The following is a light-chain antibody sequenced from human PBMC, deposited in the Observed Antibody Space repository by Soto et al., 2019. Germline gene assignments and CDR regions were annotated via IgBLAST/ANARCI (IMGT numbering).Light chain of an antibody. V-gene: IGLV1-40*01. CDR1: SSNIGALYD. CDR2: DND. CDR3: QSYDNSLSGHVV. Sequence: QSVLTQPPSVSGAPGQRVPISCTGSSSNIGALYDVNWYQQLPGTAPKLLIYDNDNRPSGVPDRFSGSKSGTSASLAITGLQAEDEADYYCQSYDNSLSGHVVFGGGTKLTVL. J-gene: IGLJ2*01.